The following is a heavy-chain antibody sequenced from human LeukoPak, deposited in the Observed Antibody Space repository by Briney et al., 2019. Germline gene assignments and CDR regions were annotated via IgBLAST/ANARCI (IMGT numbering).Heavy chain of an antibody. CDR1: GFTFSNYA. J-gene: IGHJ6*02. V-gene: IGHV3-23*01. CDR2: ISGSGGST. CDR3: ARGRFAHPKYYYYYGMDV. D-gene: IGHD3-3*01. Sequence: PGGSLRLSCAASGFTFSNYAMSWVRQAPGKGLEWVSAISGSGGSTNYADSVKGRFTISRDNSKNTLYLQMNSLRAEDTAVYYCARGRFAHPKYYYYYGMDVWGQGTTVTVSS.